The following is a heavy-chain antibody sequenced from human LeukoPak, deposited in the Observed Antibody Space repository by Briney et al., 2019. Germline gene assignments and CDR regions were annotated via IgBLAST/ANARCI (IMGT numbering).Heavy chain of an antibody. Sequence: GGSLRLSCAASGFTVSSYAMSWVRPAPGKGLEWVSAVSGSGGSTYYADSVKGRFTISRDNSKNTLYPQMNSLRAEDTAVYYCAKVSALWFGEGYYFDYWGQGTLVTVSS. J-gene: IGHJ4*02. V-gene: IGHV3-23*01. CDR3: AKVSALWFGEGYYFDY. D-gene: IGHD3-10*01. CDR1: GFTVSSYA. CDR2: VSGSGGST.